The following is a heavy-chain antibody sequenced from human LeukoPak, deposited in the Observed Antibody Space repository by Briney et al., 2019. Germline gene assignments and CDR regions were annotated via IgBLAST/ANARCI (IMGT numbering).Heavy chain of an antibody. Sequence: GRSLRLSCAASGFTFSSYGMHWVRQAPGKGLEWVAVISYDGSNKYYADSVKGRFTISRDNSKNTLYLRMNSLRAEDTAVYYCAKDSGDWGQGTLVTVSS. CDR3: AKDSGD. J-gene: IGHJ4*02. V-gene: IGHV3-30*18. D-gene: IGHD3-10*01. CDR1: GFTFSSYG. CDR2: ISYDGSNK.